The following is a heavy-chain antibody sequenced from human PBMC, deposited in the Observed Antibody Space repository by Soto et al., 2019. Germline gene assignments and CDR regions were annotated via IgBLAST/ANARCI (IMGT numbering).Heavy chain of an antibody. CDR1: GGSITSTDYY. J-gene: IGHJ5*02. Sequence: SETLSLTCTVSGGSITSTDYYWSWIRQPPGKGLEWIGYIYYSGSTNYNPSLKSRVTISVDTSKNQFSLKLSYVTAADTAVYYCARVHPRFGTRAWFDPWGQGTLVTVSS. V-gene: IGHV4-30-4*01. CDR3: ARVHPRFGTRAWFDP. D-gene: IGHD3-10*01. CDR2: IYYSGST.